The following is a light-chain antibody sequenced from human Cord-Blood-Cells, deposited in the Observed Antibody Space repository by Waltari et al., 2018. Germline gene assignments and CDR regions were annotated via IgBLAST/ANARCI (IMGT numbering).Light chain of an antibody. Sequence: QAVVTQEPSLTVSPGGTVPLNCGSSTGAVPSGHYPYWFPQKPGQAPRTLIYDTSNKPSWTPARFSGSLLGGKAALTLSGAQPEDEAEYYCLLSYSGAAVFGGGTQLTVL. V-gene: IGLV7-46*01. CDR1: TGAVPSGHY. CDR2: DTS. J-gene: IGLJ7*01. CDR3: LLSYSGAAV.